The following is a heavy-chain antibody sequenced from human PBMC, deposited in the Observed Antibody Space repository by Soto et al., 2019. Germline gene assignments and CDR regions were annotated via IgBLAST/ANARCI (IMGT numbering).Heavy chain of an antibody. V-gene: IGHV4-34*01. CDR1: GGSFSGSS. Sequence: SEKLPLTCAVYGGSFSGSSCSWIRQPPGKGLEWIGEINHSGSTNYNPSLKSRVTISVDTSKNQFSLKLSSVTAADTAVYYCARIYSGYDYYFDYWGQGTLVT. D-gene: IGHD5-12*01. J-gene: IGHJ4*02. CDR2: INHSGST. CDR3: ARIYSGYDYYFDY.